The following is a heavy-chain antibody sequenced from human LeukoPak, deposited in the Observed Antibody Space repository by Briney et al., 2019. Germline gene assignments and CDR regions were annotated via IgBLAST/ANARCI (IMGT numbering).Heavy chain of an antibody. CDR2: ISYDGSNK. CDR3: AREPEQQLGLDY. CDR1: GFTFSSYA. Sequence: GGSLRLSCAASGFTFSSYAMHWVRQAPGKGLEWVAVISYDGSNKYYADSVKGRFTISRDNSKNALYLQMSSLRAEDTAVYYCAREPEQQLGLDYWGQGTLVTVSS. D-gene: IGHD6-13*01. V-gene: IGHV3-30*04. J-gene: IGHJ4*02.